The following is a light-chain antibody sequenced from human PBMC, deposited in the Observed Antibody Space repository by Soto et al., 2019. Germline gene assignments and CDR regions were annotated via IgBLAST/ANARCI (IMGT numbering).Light chain of an antibody. V-gene: IGKV3-15*01. J-gene: IGKJ4*01. CDR1: QSVTYN. Sequence: EIVMTQSPATLSVSPGETATLSCRASQSVTYNLAWYQQKPGQGPRLLIYGAFTRATGIPARFSGSGSGTEFTLPIISLQSEDFVVYYCQQYKNWPPLTFGGGTKVEIK. CDR3: QQYKNWPPLT. CDR2: GAF.